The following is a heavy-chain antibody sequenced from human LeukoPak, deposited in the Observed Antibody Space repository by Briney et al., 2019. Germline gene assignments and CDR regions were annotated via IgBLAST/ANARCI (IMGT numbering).Heavy chain of an antibody. CDR2: IYSGDST. D-gene: IGHD3-3*01. CDR3: ARDLWDATGY. Sequence: GGSLRLSCVASGFSPNYMSWVRQAPGQGREWVSVIYSGDSTYYADSVKGRLTISRDISKNTLYLQMNSLRPEDTAVYHCARDLWDATGYWGQGTLVTVSS. CDR1: GFSPNY. V-gene: IGHV3-66*02. J-gene: IGHJ4*02.